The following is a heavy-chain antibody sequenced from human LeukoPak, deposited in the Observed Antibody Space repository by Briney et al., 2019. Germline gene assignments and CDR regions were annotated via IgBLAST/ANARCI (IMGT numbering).Heavy chain of an antibody. CDR2: ISAYNGNT. D-gene: IGHD1-26*01. J-gene: IGHJ4*02. V-gene: IGHV1-18*01. CDR1: GYTFTSYG. CDR3: ARDFNQGAPDY. Sequence: ASVKVSCKASGYTFTSYGISWVRQAPGQGLEWMGWISAYNGNTNYAQKLQGRVTMTTDTSTSTAHMELRSLRSDDTAVYYCARDFNQGAPDYWGQGTLVTVSS.